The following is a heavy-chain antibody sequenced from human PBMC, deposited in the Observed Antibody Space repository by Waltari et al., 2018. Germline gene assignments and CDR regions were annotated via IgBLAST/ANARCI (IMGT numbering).Heavy chain of an antibody. Sequence: QVQLQESGPGLVKPSGTLSLTCAVSGGPISSSNWWSWVRQPPGKGLEWIWEIYHSGGTNYHPSLNSRVTIAVDKSKNQFSLKLSAVTAADTAVYYCARNIEGYFDLWGRGTLVTVSS. D-gene: IGHD5-12*01. V-gene: IGHV4-4*02. CDR2: IYHSGGT. J-gene: IGHJ2*01. CDR3: ARNIEGYFDL. CDR1: GGPISSSNW.